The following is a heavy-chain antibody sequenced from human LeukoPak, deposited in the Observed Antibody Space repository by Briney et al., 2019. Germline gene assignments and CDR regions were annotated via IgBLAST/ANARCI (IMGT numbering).Heavy chain of an antibody. CDR3: ARGYGDYEPDAFDI. D-gene: IGHD4-17*01. CDR2: IYSGGST. Sequence: GGSLRLSCAASGFTVSSNYMSWVRQAPGKGVEWVSVIYSGGSTYYAGSVKGRFTISRDNSKNTLYLQMNSLRAEDTAVYYCARGYGDYEPDAFDIWGQGTMVTVSS. V-gene: IGHV3-66*02. J-gene: IGHJ3*02. CDR1: GFTVSSNY.